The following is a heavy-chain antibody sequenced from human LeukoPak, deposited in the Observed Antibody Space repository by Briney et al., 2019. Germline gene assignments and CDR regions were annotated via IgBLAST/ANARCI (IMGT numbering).Heavy chain of an antibody. CDR3: ARVVDTAMVAFDY. V-gene: IGHV4-34*01. D-gene: IGHD5-18*01. J-gene: IGHJ4*02. Sequence: SETLSLTCAVYGGSFSGYYWSWIRQPPGKGLEWIGEINHSGSTNYNPSLKSRVTISVDTSKNQFSLKLSSVTAADTAVYYCARVVDTAMVAFDYWGQGTLVTVSS. CDR2: INHSGST. CDR1: GGSFSGYY.